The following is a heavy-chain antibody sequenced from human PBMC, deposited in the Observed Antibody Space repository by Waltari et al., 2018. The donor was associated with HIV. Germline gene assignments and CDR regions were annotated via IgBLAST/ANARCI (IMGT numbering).Heavy chain of an antibody. D-gene: IGHD1-7*01. J-gene: IGHJ4*02. CDR2: VFYSGNT. Sequence: QLRLQESGPRLVKASETLTLTCPVSGGSIASPNFYWGWVRQPPGKGLEWLGSVFYSGNTYHSPSFQGRVALSVDTSKNLFSLNLTSVTAADTGVYFCARHYRTTFSDFDSWGQGSLITVSS. V-gene: IGHV4-39*01. CDR3: ARHYRTTFSDFDS. CDR1: GGSIASPNFY.